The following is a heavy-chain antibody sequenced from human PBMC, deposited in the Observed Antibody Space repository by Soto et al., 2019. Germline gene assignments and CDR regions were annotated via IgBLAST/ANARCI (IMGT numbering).Heavy chain of an antibody. CDR1: GFTFSSYW. CDR3: ARKTYYYDSSGYYRGAFDI. CDR2: INSDGSST. D-gene: IGHD3-22*01. Sequence: HPGGSLRLSCAASGFTFSSYWMHWVRQAPGKGLVWVSRINSDGSSTSYADSVKGRFTISRDNAKNTLYLQMNSLRAEDTAVYYCARKTYYYDSSGYYRGAFDIWGQGTMVTVSS. V-gene: IGHV3-74*01. J-gene: IGHJ3*02.